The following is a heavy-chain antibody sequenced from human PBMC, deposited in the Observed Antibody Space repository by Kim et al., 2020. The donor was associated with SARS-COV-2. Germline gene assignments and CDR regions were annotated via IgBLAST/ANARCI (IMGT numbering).Heavy chain of an antibody. CDR3: ARVGQFYYFDY. Sequence: THYAQKFQGRVTMTRDTSTSTVYMELSSLRSEDTAVYYCARVGQFYYFDYWGQGTLVTVSS. V-gene: IGHV1-46*01. D-gene: IGHD3-9*01. CDR2: T. J-gene: IGHJ4*02.